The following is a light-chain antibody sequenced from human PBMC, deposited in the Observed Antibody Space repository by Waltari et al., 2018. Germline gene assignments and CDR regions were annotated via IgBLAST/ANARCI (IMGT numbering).Light chain of an antibody. CDR1: QSVGSY. Sequence: EIVLTQSPATLSLSPGDTATLSCRASQSVGSYLAWYQQSPGQPPRLLIYDASNRATGVQARFRGSGSGTDFTLTISSLEAEDFAVYYCQQRSNWTPHTFGQGARLEIK. V-gene: IGKV3-11*01. CDR3: QQRSNWTPHT. J-gene: IGKJ2*01. CDR2: DAS.